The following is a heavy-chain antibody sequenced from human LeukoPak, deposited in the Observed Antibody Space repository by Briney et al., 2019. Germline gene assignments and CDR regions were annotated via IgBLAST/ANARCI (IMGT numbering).Heavy chain of an antibody. Sequence: SGGSLRLSCVASGFPFSSYWVTWVRQAPGKGLEWVGNIKQDGGEKYYMDSVKGRFTISRDNAKNSVYLQMNSLRAEDTAVYYCARDRGRLYFGELLPYYFDYWGQGTLVTVSS. V-gene: IGHV3-7*01. CDR3: ARDRGRLYFGELLPYYFDY. D-gene: IGHD3-10*01. CDR1: GFPFSSYW. CDR2: IKQDGGEK. J-gene: IGHJ4*02.